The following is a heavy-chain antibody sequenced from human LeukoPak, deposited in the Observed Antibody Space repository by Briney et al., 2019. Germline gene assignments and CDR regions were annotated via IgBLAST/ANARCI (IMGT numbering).Heavy chain of an antibody. CDR3: AKYSYGFNTFDY. CDR2: INPNSGGT. V-gene: IGHV1-2*02. D-gene: IGHD5-18*01. Sequence: ASVKVSCKASGYTFTGYYMHWVRQAPGQGLEWMGWINPNSGGTNYAQKFQGRVTMTRDTSISTAYMELSRLRSDDTAVYYCAKYSYGFNTFDYWGQGTLATVSS. J-gene: IGHJ4*02. CDR1: GYTFTGYY.